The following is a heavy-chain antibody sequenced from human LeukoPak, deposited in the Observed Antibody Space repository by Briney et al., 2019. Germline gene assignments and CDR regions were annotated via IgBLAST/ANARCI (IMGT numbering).Heavy chain of an antibody. D-gene: IGHD6-13*01. J-gene: IGHJ5*02. CDR1: GFTFSSYA. CDR2: ISGSGGST. Sequence: GGSLRLSCAASGFTFSSYAMSWVRQAPGKGLEWVSAISGSGGSTYYADSVKGRFTISRDNSKNTLYLQMNSPRAEDTAVYYCASSYSSSWYAWFDPWGQGALVTVSS. CDR3: ASSYSSSWYAWFDP. V-gene: IGHV3-23*01.